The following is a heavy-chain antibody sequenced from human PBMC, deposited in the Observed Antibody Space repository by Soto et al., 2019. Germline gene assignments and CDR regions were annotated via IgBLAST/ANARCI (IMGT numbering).Heavy chain of an antibody. CDR3: ARGSPEGYLPSPTRKDAFDI. CDR1: GYTFTSYG. CDR2: ISAYNGNT. Sequence: QVQLVQSGAEVKKPGASVKVSCKASGYTFTSYGISWVRQAPGQGLEWMGWISAYNGNTNYAQKLQGRVTMTAGTSTSTAYMELRSLRSDDTAVYYCARGSPEGYLPSPTRKDAFDIWGQGTMVTVSS. V-gene: IGHV1-18*01. D-gene: IGHD2-15*01. J-gene: IGHJ3*02.